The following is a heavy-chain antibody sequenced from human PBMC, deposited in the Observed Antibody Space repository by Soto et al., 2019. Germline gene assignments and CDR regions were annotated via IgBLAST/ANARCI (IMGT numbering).Heavy chain of an antibody. CDR1: GFTFSSYS. Sequence: GGSLRLSCAASGFTFSSYSMNWVRQAPGKGLEWVSSISSSSSYIYYADSVKGRFTISRDNAKNSLYLQMNSLRAEDTAVYYCARSGVATNYYYYYYMDVWGKGTTVTVSS. D-gene: IGHD5-12*01. CDR3: ARSGVATNYYYYYYMDV. J-gene: IGHJ6*03. V-gene: IGHV3-21*01. CDR2: ISSSSSYI.